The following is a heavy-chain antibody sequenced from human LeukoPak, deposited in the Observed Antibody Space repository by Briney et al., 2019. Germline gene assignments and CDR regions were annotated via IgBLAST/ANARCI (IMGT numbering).Heavy chain of an antibody. J-gene: IGHJ4*02. D-gene: IGHD1-14*01. V-gene: IGHV3-7*01. CDR2: IKQDGGEE. CDR3: ARAKVSDY. Sequence: GGSLRLSCAASGFIFSNYWMSWVRQAPGKGLEWVANIKQDGGEEFYVDSVKGRFTISRDNAKNSLYLQMNSLRAEDTAVYYCARAKVSDYWGQGTLVTVST. CDR1: GFIFSNYW.